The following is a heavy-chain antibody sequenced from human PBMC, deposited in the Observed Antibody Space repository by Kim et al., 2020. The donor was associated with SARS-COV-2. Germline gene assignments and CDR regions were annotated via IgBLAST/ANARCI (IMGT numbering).Heavy chain of an antibody. CDR3: DRMPPDLGAFDI. D-gene: IGHD2-2*01. J-gene: IGHJ3*02. CDR1: GGSISSGDYY. CDR2: ISYSGST. V-gene: IGHV4-30-4*01. Sequence: SETLSLTCTVSGGSISSGDYYWSWIRQPPGKGLEWIGYISYSGSTYYNPSLKSRVTISVDTSKNHFSLKLSPVTAADTAVYYCDRMPPDLGAFDIWGQGTMVTVSS.